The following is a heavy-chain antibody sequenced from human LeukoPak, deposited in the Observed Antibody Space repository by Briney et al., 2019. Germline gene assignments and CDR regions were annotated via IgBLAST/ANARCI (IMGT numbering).Heavy chain of an antibody. CDR3: ARHVDYSSSWFDY. V-gene: IGHV4-39*01. Sequence: SETLSLTCTVSGGSISSSGYYWGWIRQPPGKGLEWIGSIYYSGSTYYNPSLKSRVTISVDTSKNQFSLKLSSVTAADTAVYYCARHVDYSSSWFDYWGQGTLVTVSS. J-gene: IGHJ4*02. D-gene: IGHD6-13*01. CDR2: IYYSGST. CDR1: GGSISSSGYY.